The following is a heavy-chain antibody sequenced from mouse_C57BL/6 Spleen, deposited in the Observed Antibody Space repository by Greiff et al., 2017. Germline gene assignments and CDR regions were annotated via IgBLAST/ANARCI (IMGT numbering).Heavy chain of an antibody. CDR2: INPNNGGT. V-gene: IGHV1-22*01. CDR1: GYTFTDYN. Sequence: SGPELVKPGASVKMSCKASGYTFTDYNMHWVKQSHGKSLEWIGYINPNNGGTSYNQKFKGKATLTVNKSSSTAYMELRSLTSEDSAVYYCARWGGSSPYFDYWGQGTTLTVSS. D-gene: IGHD1-1*01. J-gene: IGHJ2*01. CDR3: ARWGGSSPYFDY.